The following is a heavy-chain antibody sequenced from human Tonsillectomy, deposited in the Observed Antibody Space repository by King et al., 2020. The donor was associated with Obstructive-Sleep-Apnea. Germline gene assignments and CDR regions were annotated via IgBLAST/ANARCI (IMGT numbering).Heavy chain of an antibody. V-gene: IGHV3-30*03. CDR1: GFTFRSYG. J-gene: IGHJ4*02. Sequence: VQLVESGGGVVQPGRSLRLSCAASGFTFRSYGMHWVRQAPGKGREWVALMAFDGNNKFYADSVKGRVTISRDTAKNTLYLQMSSLRAEDTAVYYCASAAMRAPAFDYWGQGTLVTVSS. CDR3: ASAAMRAPAFDY. CDR2: MAFDGNNK. D-gene: IGHD2-2*01.